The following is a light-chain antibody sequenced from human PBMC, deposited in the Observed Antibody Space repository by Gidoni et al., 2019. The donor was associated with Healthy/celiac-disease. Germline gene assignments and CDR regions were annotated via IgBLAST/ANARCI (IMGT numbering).Light chain of an antibody. CDR2: GAS. Sequence: DIVLTQSPGTLSLSPGESATLSCSASQSVSSSYLAGYQQKPGQAPRLLIYGASSRATGIPDRFSGSGSGTDFTLTISRLEPEDFAVYYCQQYGSSPTFGQGTKVEIK. CDR3: QQYGSSPT. J-gene: IGKJ1*01. CDR1: QSVSSSY. V-gene: IGKV3-20*01.